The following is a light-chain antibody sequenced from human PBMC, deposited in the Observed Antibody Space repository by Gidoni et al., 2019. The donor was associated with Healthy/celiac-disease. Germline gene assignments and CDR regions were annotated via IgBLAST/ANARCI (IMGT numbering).Light chain of an antibody. CDR3: QQYNSYPVT. V-gene: IGKV1-5*03. Sequence: DIQITQSPSTLSASVGDRVTIPCRASQSISSWLAWYQQKPGKAPKLLIYKASSLESGVPSRFSGSGSGTEFTLTISSLQPDDFATYCCQQYNSYPVTFGQGTKVEIK. CDR1: QSISSW. CDR2: KAS. J-gene: IGKJ1*01.